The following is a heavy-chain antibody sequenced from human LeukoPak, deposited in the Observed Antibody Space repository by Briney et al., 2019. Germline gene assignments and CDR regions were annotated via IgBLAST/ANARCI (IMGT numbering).Heavy chain of an antibody. CDR1: GFTFSDYY. D-gene: IGHD2-2*01. V-gene: IGHV3-11*04. Sequence: PGGSLRLSCAASGFTFSDYYMSWIRQAPGKGLEWVSYISSSGSTIYYADSVKGRFTISRDNSKNTLLYLQMNSLRAEDTAVYYCAKQYCTSTSCEPYYYYYMDVWGKGTTVTVSS. J-gene: IGHJ6*03. CDR2: ISSSGSTI. CDR3: AKQYCTSTSCEPYYYYYMDV.